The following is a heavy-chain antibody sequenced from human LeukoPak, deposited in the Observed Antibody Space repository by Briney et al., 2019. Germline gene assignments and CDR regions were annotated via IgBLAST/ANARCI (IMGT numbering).Heavy chain of an antibody. Sequence: GESLRISCKGSGYSFTSYWISWVRQMPGKGLEWMGRIDPSDSYTNYSPSFQGHVTISADKSISTAYLQWGSLTASDTAMYYCARRYCSSTSCPLYYFDYWGQGTLVTVSS. D-gene: IGHD2-2*01. V-gene: IGHV5-10-1*01. CDR1: GYSFTSYW. CDR3: ARRYCSSTSCPLYYFDY. CDR2: IDPSDSYT. J-gene: IGHJ4*02.